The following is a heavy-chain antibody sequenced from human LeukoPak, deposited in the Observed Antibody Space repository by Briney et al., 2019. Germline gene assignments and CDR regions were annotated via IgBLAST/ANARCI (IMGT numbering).Heavy chain of an antibody. CDR2: TSGSGGST. CDR1: GFTFSSFA. CDR3: AKHFDSSGRPRAGFDH. V-gene: IGHV3-23*01. J-gene: IGHJ4*02. Sequence: GGSLRLSCAASGFTFSSFAMTWVRQAPGKGLEWVSATSGSGGSTYYADSVKGRFTISRDNSKNTLYLLMGSLRPEDTAIYYCAKHFDSSGRPRAGFDHWGQGTLVTVSS. D-gene: IGHD3-22*01.